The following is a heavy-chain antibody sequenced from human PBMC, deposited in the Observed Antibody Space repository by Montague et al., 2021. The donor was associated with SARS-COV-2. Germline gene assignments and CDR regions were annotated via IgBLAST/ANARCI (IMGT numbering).Heavy chain of an antibody. CDR1: GGPISSYY. CDR2: IYYSGST. Sequence: SETLSLTCTVSGGPISSYYWSWIRQPPGKGLEWIGYIYYSGSTNYNPSLKSRVTISVDTSKNQFSLKLSSVTAADTAVYYCARALYCSGGSCYPNWFDPWGQGTLVTVSS. CDR3: ARALYCSGGSCYPNWFDP. D-gene: IGHD2-15*01. V-gene: IGHV4-59*13. J-gene: IGHJ5*02.